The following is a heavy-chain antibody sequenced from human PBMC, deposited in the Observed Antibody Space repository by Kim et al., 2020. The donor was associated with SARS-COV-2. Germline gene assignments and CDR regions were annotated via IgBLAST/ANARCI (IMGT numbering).Heavy chain of an antibody. D-gene: IGHD3-22*01. CDR1: GGSISSYY. CDR3: ARESGYYYDSSGYRRSGMDV. Sequence: SETLYLTCTVSGGSISSYYWSWIRQPPGKGLEWIGYIYYSGSTNYNPSLKSRVTISVDTSKNQFSLKLSSVTAADTAVYYCARESGYYYDSSGYRRSGMDVWGQGTTVTVSS. V-gene: IGHV4-59*01. CDR2: IYYSGST. J-gene: IGHJ6*02.